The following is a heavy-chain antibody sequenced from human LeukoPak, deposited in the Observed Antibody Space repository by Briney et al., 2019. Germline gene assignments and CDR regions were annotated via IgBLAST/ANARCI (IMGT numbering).Heavy chain of an antibody. CDR1: GFTFSSYW. J-gene: IGHJ6*03. CDR3: ARDNWIRQWLANYYYYYYMDV. CDR2: IKQDGSEK. Sequence: GGSLRLSCAASGFTFSSYWMSWVRQAPGQGLEWVANIKQDGSEKYYVDSVKGRFTISRDNAKNSLYLQMNSLRAEDTAVYYCARDNWIRQWLANYYYYYYMDVWGKGTTVTVSS. D-gene: IGHD6-19*01. V-gene: IGHV3-7*01.